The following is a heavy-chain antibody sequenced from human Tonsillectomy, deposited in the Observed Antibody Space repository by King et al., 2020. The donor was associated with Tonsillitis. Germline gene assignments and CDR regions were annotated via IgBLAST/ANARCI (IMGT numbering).Heavy chain of an antibody. J-gene: IGHJ3*02. CDR1: GFTFSSYW. Sequence: VQLVESGGGLVQPGGSLRLSCAASGFTFSSYWMHWVRQAPGKGLVWVSHINSDGSRTTYADSVKGRFAISRDSAKNTLYLQMNSLRAEDTAVYFCALLSGDAFDIWGQGTMVTVSS. V-gene: IGHV3-74*01. CDR2: INSDGSRT. CDR3: ALLSGDAFDI. D-gene: IGHD2-21*01.